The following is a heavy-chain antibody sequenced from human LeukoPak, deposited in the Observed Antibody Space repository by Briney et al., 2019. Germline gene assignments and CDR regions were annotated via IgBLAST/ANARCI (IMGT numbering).Heavy chain of an antibody. CDR2: ISYDGSDK. D-gene: IGHD3-10*01. V-gene: IGHV3-30*04. J-gene: IGHJ4*02. CDR3: AREPLVRGVTGYFDY. CDR1: GFTFSNYA. Sequence: GGSLRPSCEASGFTFSNYAMHWVRQAPGKGLEWVALISYDGSDKYYADSVKGRFTISRDNSKNTLYLQMDSLRAEDTAVYYCAREPLVRGVTGYFDYWGQGTLVTVSS.